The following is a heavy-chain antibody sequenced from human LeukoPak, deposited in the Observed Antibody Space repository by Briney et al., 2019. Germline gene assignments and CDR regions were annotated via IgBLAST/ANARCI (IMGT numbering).Heavy chain of an antibody. CDR1: GFTFSSHA. Sequence: GGSLRLSCAASGFTFSSHAMSWVRQAPGKGLEWVSAISGSGGSTYYADSVKGRFTISRDNSKNTLYLQMNSLRAEDTAVYYCASAASSSWYYFDYWGQGTLVTVSS. V-gene: IGHV3-23*01. D-gene: IGHD6-13*01. CDR3: ASAASSSWYYFDY. J-gene: IGHJ4*02. CDR2: ISGSGGST.